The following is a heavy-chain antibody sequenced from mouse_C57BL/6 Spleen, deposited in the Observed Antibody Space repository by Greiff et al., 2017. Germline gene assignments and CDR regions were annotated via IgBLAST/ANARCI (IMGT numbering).Heavy chain of an antibody. CDR2: IDPSDSET. CDR3: ARHSSGYVDLDY. Sequence: VQLQQPGAELVRPGSSVKLSCKASGYTFTSYWMHWVKQRPIQGLEWIGNIDPSDSETHYNQKFKDKATLTVDKSSSTAYMQLSSLTSEDSAVYYCARHSSGYVDLDYWGQGTTLTVAS. V-gene: IGHV1-52*01. J-gene: IGHJ2*01. D-gene: IGHD3-2*02. CDR1: GYTFTSYW.